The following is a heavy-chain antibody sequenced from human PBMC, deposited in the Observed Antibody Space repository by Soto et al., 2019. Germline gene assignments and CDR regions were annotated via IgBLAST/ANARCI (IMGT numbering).Heavy chain of an antibody. V-gene: IGHV3-21*01. D-gene: IGHD6-13*01. CDR2: ISSSSSYI. J-gene: IGHJ4*02. CDR3: ARSLYSRTPRASGTAADY. Sequence: PGGSLRLSCAASGFTFSSYSMNWVRQAPGKGLEWVSSISSSSSYIYYADSVKGRFTISRDNAKNSLYLQMNSLRAEDTAVYYCARSLYSRTPRASGTAADYWGQGTLVTVSS. CDR1: GFTFSSYS.